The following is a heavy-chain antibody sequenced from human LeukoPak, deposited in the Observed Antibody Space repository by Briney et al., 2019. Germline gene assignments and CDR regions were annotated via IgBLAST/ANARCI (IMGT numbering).Heavy chain of an antibody. D-gene: IGHD5-18*01. CDR1: GFTFSSYG. CDR3: ARDSAPAMVRTYYYYYYGMDV. J-gene: IGHJ6*02. Sequence: GGSLRLSCAASGFTFSSYGMHWVRQAPGKGLERVAVIWYDGSNKYHADSVKGRFTISRDNSKNTLYLQMNSLRAEHTAVYYCARDSAPAMVRTYYYYYYGMDVWGQGTTVTVSS. CDR2: IWYDGSNK. V-gene: IGHV3-33*01.